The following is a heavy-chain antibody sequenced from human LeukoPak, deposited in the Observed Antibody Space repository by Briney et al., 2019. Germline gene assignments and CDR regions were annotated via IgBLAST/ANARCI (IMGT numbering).Heavy chain of an antibody. Sequence: GALETSFSSSRFNFRNYLVDWVRQAPGKGVGEGANIKKDGGEKHYVDSVQGRFTISRDNAKNSLYLQMNSLRAEDTAVYYCARDVGYDSSGSYPYYFDYWGLGTLVTVSS. CDR2: IKKDGGEK. D-gene: IGHD3-22*01. J-gene: IGHJ4*02. CDR3: ARDVGYDSSGSYPYYFDY. V-gene: IGHV3-7*05. CDR1: RFNFRNYL.